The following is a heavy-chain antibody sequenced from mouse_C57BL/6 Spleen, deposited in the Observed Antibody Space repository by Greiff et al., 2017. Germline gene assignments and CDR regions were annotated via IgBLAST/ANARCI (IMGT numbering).Heavy chain of an antibody. J-gene: IGHJ2*01. Sequence: EVQRGEPGEGLVKPGGSLKLSCAASGFTFSSYAMPWVRQTPEKRLEWVEYISSGGDYTYYADTVKGRFTIARDNARNTLYLQMSSLKSEDTAMYYCTRGSGFFDYWGQGTTLTVSS. CDR3: TRGSGFFDY. V-gene: IGHV5-9-1*02. CDR1: GFTFSSYA. D-gene: IGHD3-1*01. CDR2: ISSGGDYT.